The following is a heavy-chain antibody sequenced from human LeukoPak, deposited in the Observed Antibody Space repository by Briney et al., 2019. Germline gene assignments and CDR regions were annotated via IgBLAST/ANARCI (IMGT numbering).Heavy chain of an antibody. CDR2: IRYDGSNE. CDR1: GFTFYTYG. J-gene: IGHJ4*02. V-gene: IGHV3-30*02. D-gene: IGHD4-11*01. Sequence: GGSLRLSCAASGFTFYTYGMLWVRQAPGKGLEWVAFIRYDGSNEYYADSVKGRFTISRDNSKNTLYLQMNSLKTEDTAVYYCTTEVPDYSNYYFDYWGQGTLVTVSS. CDR3: TTEVPDYSNYYFDY.